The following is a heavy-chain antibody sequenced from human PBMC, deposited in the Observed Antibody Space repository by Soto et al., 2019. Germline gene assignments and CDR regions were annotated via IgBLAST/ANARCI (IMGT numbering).Heavy chain of an antibody. CDR3: AREIYYDSSGYYSDAFDI. D-gene: IGHD3-22*01. Sequence: GASVKVSCKASGDTFNFYTINWVRQAPGLGLEWMGRFNPILSFSNSALKFQGRVTLTADKSTSTAYMVLSSLRSEDTAVYYCAREIYYDSSGYYSDAFDIWGQGTMVTVSS. CDR1: GDTFNFYT. CDR2: FNPILSFS. V-gene: IGHV1-69*04. J-gene: IGHJ3*02.